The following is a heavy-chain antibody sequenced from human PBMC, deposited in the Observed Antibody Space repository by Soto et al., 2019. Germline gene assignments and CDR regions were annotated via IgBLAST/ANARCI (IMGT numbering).Heavy chain of an antibody. CDR3: ARHGRGSSWYPEPFFDP. CDR2: FYSSGSI. J-gene: IGHJ5*02. CDR1: GGSINSSTYY. V-gene: IGHV4-39*01. Sequence: SETLSLTCTVSGGSINSSTYYWGWIRQPPGRGLEWIGSFYSSGSIYYNPSLKSRVTISEDTSKNQFSLNLNSVTAADTAVYYCARHGRGSSWYPEPFFDPWGQGSLVTVSS. D-gene: IGHD6-13*01.